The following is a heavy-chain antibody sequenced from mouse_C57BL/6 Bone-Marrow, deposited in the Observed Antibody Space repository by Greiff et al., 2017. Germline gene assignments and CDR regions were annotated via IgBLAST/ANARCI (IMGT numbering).Heavy chain of an antibody. V-gene: IGHV1-74*01. CDR3: AIIFYRIYYDYDGSEFD. D-gene: IGHD2-4*01. Sequence: QVQLQQPGAELVKPGASVKVSCKASGYTFTSYWMHWVKQRPGQGLEWIGRIHPSDSDTNYNQKFKGKATLTVDKSSSTAYMQLSSLTSEDSAVYYCAIIFYRIYYDYDGSEFDWGQGTLVTVSA. CDR2: IHPSDSDT. CDR1: GYTFTSYW. J-gene: IGHJ3*01.